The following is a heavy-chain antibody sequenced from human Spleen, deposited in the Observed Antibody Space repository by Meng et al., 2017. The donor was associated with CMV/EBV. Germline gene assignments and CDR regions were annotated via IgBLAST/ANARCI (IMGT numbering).Heavy chain of an antibody. V-gene: IGHV4-34*01. CDR2: INHSGST. CDR3: ARGRKYYDFWSGPLSHPYFDY. CDR1: FSGYY. D-gene: IGHD3-3*01. J-gene: IGHJ4*02. Sequence: FSGYYWSWIRQPPGKGLEWIGEINHSGSTNYNPSLKSRVTISVDTSKNQFSLKLSSVTAADTAVYYCARGRKYYDFWSGPLSHPYFDYWGQGTPVTVSS.